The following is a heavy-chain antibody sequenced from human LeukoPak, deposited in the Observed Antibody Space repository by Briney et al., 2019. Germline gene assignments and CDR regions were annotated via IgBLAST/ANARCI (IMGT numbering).Heavy chain of an antibody. CDR1: GGSISSGGYS. Sequence: SETLSLTCAVSGGSISSGGYSWSWIRQPPGKGLEWIGYIYHSGSTYYNPSLKSRVTISVDRSKNQFSLKLSSVTAADTAVYYCAREAVAGTRSDERYFDYWGQGTLVTVSS. D-gene: IGHD6-19*01. CDR2: IYHSGST. J-gene: IGHJ4*02. V-gene: IGHV4-30-2*01. CDR3: AREAVAGTRSDERYFDY.